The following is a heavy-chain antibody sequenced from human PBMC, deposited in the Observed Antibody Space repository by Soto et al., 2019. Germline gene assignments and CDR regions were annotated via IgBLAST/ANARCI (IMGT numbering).Heavy chain of an antibody. CDR1: GDSVSSNSAA. V-gene: IGHV6-1*01. Sequence: PSQTLSRTCAISGDSVSSNSAAWNWIRQSPSRGLEWLGRTYYRSKWYNDYAVSVKSRITINPDTSKNQFSLQLNSVTPEDTAVYYCARFLVDAAGGLYFDYWGQGTLVTVSS. CDR3: ARFLVDAAGGLYFDY. J-gene: IGHJ4*02. CDR2: TYYRSKWYN. D-gene: IGHD3-16*01.